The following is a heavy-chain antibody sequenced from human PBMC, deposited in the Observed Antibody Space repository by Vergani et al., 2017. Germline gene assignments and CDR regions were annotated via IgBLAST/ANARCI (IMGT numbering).Heavy chain of an antibody. Sequence: QVQLVESGGGVVQPGRSLRLSCAASGYILCSYGIHWVRQAPGKGLEWGAVTSYDGTNKYYADSVRGRFTISRDNSKNTLYLQMNSLRAEDTAVYYCAKDLGHSARCGDCPDYWGGGPLVTVSS. D-gene: IGHD2-21*02. CDR1: GYILCSYG. CDR3: AKDLGHSARCGDCPDY. V-gene: IGHV3-30*18. CDR2: TSYDGTNK. J-gene: IGHJ4*02.